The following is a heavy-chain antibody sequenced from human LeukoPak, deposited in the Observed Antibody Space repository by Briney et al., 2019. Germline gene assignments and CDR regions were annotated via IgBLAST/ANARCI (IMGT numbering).Heavy chain of an antibody. V-gene: IGHV3-21*01. D-gene: IGHD2-15*01. CDR2: ISSSSSYI. CDR1: GFTISSHS. CDR3: ASGNYHYYYMDV. J-gene: IGHJ6*03. Sequence: KSGGSLRLSCVVSGFTISSHSINWVRQAPGKGLEWVSSISSSSSYIYYADSVKGRFTISRDNAKNSLFLQMDSLRAEDTALYYCASGNYHYYYMDVWGKGTTVTVSS.